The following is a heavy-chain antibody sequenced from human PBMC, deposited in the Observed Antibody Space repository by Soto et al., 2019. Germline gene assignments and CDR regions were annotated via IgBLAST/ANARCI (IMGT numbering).Heavy chain of an antibody. V-gene: IGHV3-30*03. Sequence: QVQLVESGGGVVQPGRSLRLSCAASGFTFSSYGMHWVRQAPGKGLEWVAVISYDGSNKYYADSVKGRFTISRDNSKNTLYLQMNSLRAEDTAVYYCPRGDSSILRGDWYFDLWGRGTLVTVSS. CDR1: GFTFSSYG. D-gene: IGHD6-13*01. CDR2: ISYDGSNK. J-gene: IGHJ2*01. CDR3: PRGDSSILRGDWYFDL.